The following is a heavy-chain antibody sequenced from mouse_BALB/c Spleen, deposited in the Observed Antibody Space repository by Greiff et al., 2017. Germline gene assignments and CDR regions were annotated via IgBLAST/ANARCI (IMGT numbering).Heavy chain of an antibody. D-gene: IGHD4-1*01. J-gene: IGHJ2*01. CDR2: IDPSDSYT. CDR3: AANWDYFEY. Sequence: VQLQQPGAELVKPGASVKLSCKASGYTFTSYWMHWVKQRPGQGLEWIGEIDPSDSYTNYNQKFKGKATLTVDKSSSTAYMQLSSLTSEDSAVYYCAANWDYFEYWGQGTTLTVSA. CDR1: GYTFTSYW. V-gene: IGHV1-69*02.